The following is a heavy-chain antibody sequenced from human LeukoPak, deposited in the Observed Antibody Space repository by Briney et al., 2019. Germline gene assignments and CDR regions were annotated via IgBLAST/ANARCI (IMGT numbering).Heavy chain of an antibody. CDR3: ASTLIGIAVAGTVY. D-gene: IGHD6-19*01. Sequence: PSETLSLTCAVSGGSVSSSNWWSWVRQPPGKGLEWIGEIYHSGSTNYNPSLKSRVTLSVDKSKNQFSLKLSSVTAADTAVYYCASTLIGIAVAGTVYWGQGTLVTVSS. J-gene: IGHJ4*02. V-gene: IGHV4-4*02. CDR1: GGSVSSSNW. CDR2: IYHSGST.